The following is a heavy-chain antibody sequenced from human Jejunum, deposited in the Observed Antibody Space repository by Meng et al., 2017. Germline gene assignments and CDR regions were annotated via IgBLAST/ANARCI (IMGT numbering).Heavy chain of an antibody. D-gene: IGHD1-26*01. CDR3: ARVVMPYRIVDVLITQPFDL. Sequence: SETLSLTCVVSGGSISTSNWWSWVRQPPGKGPEWIGEIYHSGSTNYNPALKSRVTVSMDKSKNQFSLKVNSVTAADTAVYYCARVVMPYRIVDVLITQPFDLWGQGALVTVSS. J-gene: IGHJ4*02. V-gene: IGHV4-4*02. CDR1: GGSISTSNW. CDR2: IYHSGST.